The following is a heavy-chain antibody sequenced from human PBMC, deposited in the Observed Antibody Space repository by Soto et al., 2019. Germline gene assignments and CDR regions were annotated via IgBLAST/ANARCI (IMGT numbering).Heavy chain of an antibody. CDR2: IYYSGNT. D-gene: IGHD1-1*01. Sequence: SETLSLTCSVSGGSISSPSYYWGWIRQPPGKGLEWIGSIYYSGNTYYNPSLKSRVTIFVDTSRNQFSLKVNSVTAADTAVYFCARLTGITTFRRDYWGQGPLVTVSS. J-gene: IGHJ4*02. CDR1: GGSISSPSYY. V-gene: IGHV4-39*01. CDR3: ARLTGITTFRRDY.